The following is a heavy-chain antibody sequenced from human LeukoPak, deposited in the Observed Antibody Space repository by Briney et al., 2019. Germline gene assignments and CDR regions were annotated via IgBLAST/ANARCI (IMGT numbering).Heavy chain of an antibody. V-gene: IGHV3-53*04. Sequence: PGGSLRLSCAASGFTVSSNYMSWVRPAPGKGLEWVSVIYSDDSTYYADSVKGRFTISRHNSKNTLYLQMNSLRAEDTAVYYCARGGYSGYDRDAFDIWGQGTMVTVSS. J-gene: IGHJ3*02. D-gene: IGHD5-12*01. CDR1: GFTVSSNY. CDR2: IYSDDST. CDR3: ARGGYSGYDRDAFDI.